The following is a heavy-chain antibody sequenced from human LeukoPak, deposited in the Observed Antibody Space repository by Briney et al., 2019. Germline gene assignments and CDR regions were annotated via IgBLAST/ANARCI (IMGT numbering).Heavy chain of an antibody. Sequence: SETLSLTCAVYGGSFGGYYWSWIRQPPGKGLEWIGVITHSGSTNYNPSLKSRVTISVDTSKNQFSLKLSSVTAADTAVYYCPRTAVAGPSPRDYWGQGTLVTVSS. CDR1: GGSFGGYY. CDR2: ITHSGST. CDR3: PRTAVAGPSPRDY. J-gene: IGHJ4*02. V-gene: IGHV4-34*01. D-gene: IGHD6-19*01.